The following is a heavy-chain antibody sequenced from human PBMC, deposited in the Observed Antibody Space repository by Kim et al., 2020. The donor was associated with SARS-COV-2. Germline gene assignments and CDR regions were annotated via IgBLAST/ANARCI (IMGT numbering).Heavy chain of an antibody. D-gene: IGHD6-13*01. CDR2: TYYGGSA. Sequence: SETLSLTCSVSGDSISSYYWSWVRQPPGKGLEWIGYTYYGGSANYNPSLKSRLTISLDTSKNQFSLKLTSVTDADTAVYYCARLRWQASAGFDFWWFDPWGQGTLVTVSS. V-gene: IGHV4-59*08. CDR3: ARLRWQASAGFDFWWFDP. J-gene: IGHJ5*02. CDR1: GDSISSYY.